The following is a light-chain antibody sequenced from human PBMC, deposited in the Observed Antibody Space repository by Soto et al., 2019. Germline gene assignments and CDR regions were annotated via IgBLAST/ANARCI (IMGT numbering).Light chain of an antibody. J-gene: IGKJ4*01. V-gene: IGKV2-24*01. CDR2: KVS. CDR1: QRLVNSDGNTY. Sequence: EIVLTQSPLSSLVTLGQPASISCKSNQRLVNSDGNTYLSWLHQRPGQPPRLLIYKVSNRFSGVPERFSGSGAGTDFTLRISRVEAEDVGVYYCMQATQFPLTFGGGTKVEIK. CDR3: MQATQFPLT.